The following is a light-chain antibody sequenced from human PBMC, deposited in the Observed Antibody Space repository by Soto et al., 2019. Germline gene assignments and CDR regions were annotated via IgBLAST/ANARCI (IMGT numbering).Light chain of an antibody. CDR3: QQYSNWPPIT. CDR2: DTS. Sequence: EIVMTQSPGTLSLSPGERATLSCRASQNISVYLAWYRQKPGQAPRLLIYDTSTRATGIPARFSGSGSGTEFTLTISSLQSEDFAVYYCQQYSNWPPITFGQGTRLEIK. V-gene: IGKV3-15*01. CDR1: QNISVY. J-gene: IGKJ5*01.